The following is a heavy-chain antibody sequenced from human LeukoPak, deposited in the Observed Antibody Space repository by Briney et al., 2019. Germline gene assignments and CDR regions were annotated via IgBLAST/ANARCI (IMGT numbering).Heavy chain of an antibody. J-gene: IGHJ6*03. CDR1: GGSISSGSYY. CDR2: IYTSGST. V-gene: IGHV4-61*02. D-gene: IGHD6-13*01. CDR3: ARGASRYSSTLWNYMDV. Sequence: SETLSLPCTVSGGSISSGSYYWSWIRQPAGKGLEWIGRIYTSGSTNYNPSLKSRVTISVDTSKNQFSLKLSSVTAADTAVYYCARGASRYSSTLWNYMDVWGKGTTVTISS.